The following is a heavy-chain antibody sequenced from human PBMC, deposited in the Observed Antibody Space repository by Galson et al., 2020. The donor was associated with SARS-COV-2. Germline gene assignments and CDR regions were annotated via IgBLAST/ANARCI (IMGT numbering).Heavy chain of an antibody. V-gene: IGHV1-24*01. CDR3: ATGPIRRRNWFDP. Sequence: ASVKVSCKVSGYTLTELSMHWVRQAPGTGLEWMGGFDPEDGETIYAQKFQGRVTMTEDTSTDTAYMELSSLRSEDTAVYYCATGPIRRRNWFDPWGQGTLVTVSS. CDR1: GYTLTELS. CDR2: FDPEDGET. J-gene: IGHJ5*02.